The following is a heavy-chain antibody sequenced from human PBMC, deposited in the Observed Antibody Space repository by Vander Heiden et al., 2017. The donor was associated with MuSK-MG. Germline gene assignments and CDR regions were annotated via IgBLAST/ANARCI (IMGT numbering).Heavy chain of an antibody. Sequence: EVQLVESGGGLVQPGGPLRLPCAASGFPFSSYDMHLVRQATGKGLEWVSAIGTAGDPYYPGSVKGRFTISRENAKNSLYLQMNSLRAGDTAVYYCARGAVAGYWYFDLWGRGTLVTVSS. CDR1: GFPFSSYD. CDR3: ARGAVAGYWYFDL. D-gene: IGHD6-19*01. CDR2: IGTAGDP. V-gene: IGHV3-13*05. J-gene: IGHJ2*01.